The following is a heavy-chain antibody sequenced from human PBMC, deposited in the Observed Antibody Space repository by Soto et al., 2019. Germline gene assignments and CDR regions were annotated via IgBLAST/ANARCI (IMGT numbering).Heavy chain of an antibody. CDR3: ARVTAAPYYYYYYGMDV. V-gene: IGHV4-34*01. Sequence: PSETLSLTCAVYGGSFSGYYWSWIRQPPGKGLEWIGEINHSGSTNYNPSLKSRVTISVDTSKNQFSLKLSSVTAADTAVYYCARVTAAPYYYYYYGMDVWGQGTTVTVSS. CDR1: GGSFSGYY. D-gene: IGHD6-6*01. CDR2: INHSGST. J-gene: IGHJ6*02.